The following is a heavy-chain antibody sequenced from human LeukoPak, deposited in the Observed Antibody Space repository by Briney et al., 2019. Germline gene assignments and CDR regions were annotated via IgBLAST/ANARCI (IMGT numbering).Heavy chain of an antibody. D-gene: IGHD4-11*01. J-gene: IGHJ4*02. CDR1: GFTFTSYD. Sequence: GASVKVSCKASGFTFTSYDINWVRQASGQGLEWMGWMNPNSGNTGYAQKFQGRVTMTRNTSISTAYMELSSLRFEDTAVYYCARGGSRMTTFYIIDYWGQGTLVTVSS. V-gene: IGHV1-8*01. CDR2: MNPNSGNT. CDR3: ARGGSRMTTFYIIDY.